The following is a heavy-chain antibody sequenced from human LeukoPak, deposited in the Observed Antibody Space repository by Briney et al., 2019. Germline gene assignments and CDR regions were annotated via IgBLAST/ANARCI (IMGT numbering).Heavy chain of an antibody. CDR1: GGSFSGYY. V-gene: IGHV4-34*01. Sequence: PSETLSLTCAVYGGSFSGYYWSWIRQPPGKGLEWIGEINHSGSTNYNPPLKSRVTISVDTSKNQFSLKLSSVTAADTAVYYCARLGSSTRTYYYYYYMDVWGKGTTVTISS. CDR2: INHSGST. D-gene: IGHD6-13*01. CDR3: ARLGSSTRTYYYYYYMDV. J-gene: IGHJ6*03.